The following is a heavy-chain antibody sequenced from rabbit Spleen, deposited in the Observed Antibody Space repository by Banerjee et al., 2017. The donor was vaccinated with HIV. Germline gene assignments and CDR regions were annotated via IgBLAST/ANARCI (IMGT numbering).Heavy chain of an antibody. J-gene: IGHJ3*01. CDR3: ARDTSSSFSSYGMDL. CDR1: GLDFSSSDW. V-gene: IGHV1S40*01. Sequence: QSLEESGGDLVKPGASLTLTCTASGLDFSSSDWIYWVRQAPGKGLEWISCIAGSSSGFTYSATWAKGRFTCSKTSSTTVTLQMTSLTAADTATYFCARDTSSSFSSYGMDLWGQGTLVTVS. CDR2: IAGSSSGFT. D-gene: IGHD1-1*01.